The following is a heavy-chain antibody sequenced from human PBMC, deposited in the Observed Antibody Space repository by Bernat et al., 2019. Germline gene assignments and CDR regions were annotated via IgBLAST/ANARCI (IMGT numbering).Heavy chain of an antibody. CDR1: GGSITSSSYY. D-gene: IGHD3-22*01. J-gene: IGHJ4*02. CDR3: ARPTIYDSSGYSFDY. Sequence: QLQLQESGPGLVKPSETLSLTCTVSGGSITSSSYYWGWIRQPPGKGLEWIGSIYYSGSTYYNPSLKSRVTISVDTSKNQFSLELSSVTAADTAVYYCARPTIYDSSGYSFDYWGQGTLVTVSS. V-gene: IGHV4-39*01. CDR2: IYYSGST.